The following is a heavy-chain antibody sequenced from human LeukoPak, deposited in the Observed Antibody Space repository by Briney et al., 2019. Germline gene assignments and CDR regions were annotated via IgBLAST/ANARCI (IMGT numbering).Heavy chain of an antibody. V-gene: IGHV1-3*01. J-gene: IGHJ4*02. CDR3: ARDIFGTSRPSEY. Sequence: GASVRVSCKASGYTFKSYVIHWVRQAPGRGLEWMGWIGDNGNTKYSQKFQGRIIITRDTSASTAYMELSSLRSEDTAVYYCARDIFGTSRPSEYWGQGTLVTVSS. CDR2: IGDNGNT. CDR1: GYTFKSYV. D-gene: IGHD2-2*01.